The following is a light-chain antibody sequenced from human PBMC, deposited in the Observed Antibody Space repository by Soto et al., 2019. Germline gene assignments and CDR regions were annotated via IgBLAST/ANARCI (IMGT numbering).Light chain of an antibody. CDR1: QTVNSQF. CDR2: GAS. Sequence: TVLTQSPGTLSLSPGERAILSCRASQTVNSQFLAWYQQKPGQAPRLLIYGASNRATGIPDRFSASGSGTDFTLIITKLEPEDLAVYYCQQYSSAPYTFGRGTKLEIK. V-gene: IGKV3-20*01. CDR3: QQYSSAPYT. J-gene: IGKJ2*01.